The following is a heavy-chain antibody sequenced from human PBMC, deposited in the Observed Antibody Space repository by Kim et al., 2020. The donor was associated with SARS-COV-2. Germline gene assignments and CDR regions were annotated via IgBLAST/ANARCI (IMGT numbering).Heavy chain of an antibody. D-gene: IGHD6-13*01. J-gene: IGHJ4*02. Sequence: SETLSLTCTVSGGSISSSSYYWGWIRQPPGKGLEWIGSIYYSGSTYYNPSLKSRVTISVDTSKNQFSLKLSSVTAADTAVYYCARRRQQLVTFDYWGQGTLVTVSS. CDR1: GGSISSSSYY. CDR3: ARRRQQLVTFDY. CDR2: IYYSGST. V-gene: IGHV4-39*01.